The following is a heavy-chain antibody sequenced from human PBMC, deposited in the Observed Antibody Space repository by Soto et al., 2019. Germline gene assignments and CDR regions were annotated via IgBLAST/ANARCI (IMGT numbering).Heavy chain of an antibody. V-gene: IGHV4-59*01. CDR2: IYYSGST. Sequence: SETLSLTCTVSGGSISSYYWSWIRQPPGKGLEWIGYIYYSGSTNYNPSLKSRVTISVDTSKNQFSLKLSSVTAADTAVYYCARVGNYYDSSGYFDYWGQGTLVTVSS. J-gene: IGHJ4*02. D-gene: IGHD3-22*01. CDR3: ARVGNYYDSSGYFDY. CDR1: GGSISSYY.